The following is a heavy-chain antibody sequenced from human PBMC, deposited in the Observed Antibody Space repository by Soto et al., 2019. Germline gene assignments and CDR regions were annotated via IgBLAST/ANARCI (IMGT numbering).Heavy chain of an antibody. CDR3: ARGRGYSYGLDP. V-gene: IGHV4-34*01. CDR2: INHSGST. CDR1: GGSFSGYY. Sequence: SETLSLTCAVYGGSFSGYYWTWIRQPPGTGLEWIGEINHSGSTNYNPSLKSRVTISVDTSKNQFSLKLTSVTAADTAVYYCARGRGYSYGLDPWGQGTLVTAPQ. D-gene: IGHD5-18*01. J-gene: IGHJ5*02.